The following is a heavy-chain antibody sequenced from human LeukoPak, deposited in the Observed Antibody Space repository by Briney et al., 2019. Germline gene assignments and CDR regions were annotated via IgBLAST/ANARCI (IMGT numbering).Heavy chain of an antibody. CDR1: GFTFHDYA. CDR2: ISWDGGST. CDR3: AKDGSRYYYYYYMDV. V-gene: IGHV3-43D*03. Sequence: GGSLRLSCAASGFTFHDYAMHWVRQAPGKGLEWVSLISWDGGSTYYADSVKGRFTISRDNSKNSLYLQMNSLRAEDTALYYRAKDGSRYYYYYYMDVWGKGTTVTVSS. J-gene: IGHJ6*03.